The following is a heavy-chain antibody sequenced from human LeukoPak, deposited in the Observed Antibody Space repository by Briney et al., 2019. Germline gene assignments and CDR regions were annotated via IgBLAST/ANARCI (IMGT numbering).Heavy chain of an antibody. Sequence: ASVKVSCKASGGTFSSYAISWVRQAPGQGLEWMGGIIPIFGTANYAQKFQGRVTITADESTSTAYMELSSLRSEDTAVYYCARDREEGHIVVADDAFDIWGQGTTVTVSS. J-gene: IGHJ3*02. CDR3: ARDREEGHIVVADDAFDI. CDR1: GGTFSSYA. V-gene: IGHV1-69*13. CDR2: IIPIFGTA. D-gene: IGHD2-21*01.